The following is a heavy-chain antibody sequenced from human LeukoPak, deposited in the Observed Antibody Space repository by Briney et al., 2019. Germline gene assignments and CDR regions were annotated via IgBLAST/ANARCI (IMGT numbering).Heavy chain of an antibody. Sequence: GGSLRLSCAASGFTFSSYAMSWVRQAPGKGLEWVSAITNSGGSTYYADSVKGRFTISRDNSKSTLYLQMDSLRAEDTAVYYCAKRQYGSGSSYAFDIWGQGTMVTVSS. CDR1: GFTFSSYA. J-gene: IGHJ3*02. CDR3: AKRQYGSGSSYAFDI. CDR2: ITNSGGST. D-gene: IGHD3-10*01. V-gene: IGHV3-23*01.